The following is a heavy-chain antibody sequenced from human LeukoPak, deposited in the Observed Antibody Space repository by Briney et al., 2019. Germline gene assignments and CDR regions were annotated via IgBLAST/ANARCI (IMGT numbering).Heavy chain of an antibody. CDR3: AGSYSDNWYCFGY. D-gene: IGHD1-1*01. CDR2: ISDGGGSI. Sequence: GGSLRFSGAASGFTFSGFAMSWVRQAPGTGLEWVSAISDGGGSINYADSVKGRFTISRDNSKNTLSLQMNSLRAEDTALYYCAGSYSDNWYCFGYWGQGTLVTVSS. CDR1: GFTFSGFA. V-gene: IGHV3-23*01. J-gene: IGHJ4*02.